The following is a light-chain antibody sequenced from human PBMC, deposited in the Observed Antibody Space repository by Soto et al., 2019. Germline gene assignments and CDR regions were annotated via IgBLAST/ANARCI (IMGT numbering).Light chain of an antibody. J-gene: IGKJ1*01. Sequence: VLPRSAGTLSVSQGYRATLFLGASQSVSSNHLAWYQQKPGQAPRLLIFGASDRATGIPDRFSGSGSGTDFTLTIDRLEPEDFAMYYCQQYSDSPPTFGQGTKVDI. CDR3: QQYSDSPPT. CDR1: QSVSSNH. CDR2: GAS. V-gene: IGKV3-20*01.